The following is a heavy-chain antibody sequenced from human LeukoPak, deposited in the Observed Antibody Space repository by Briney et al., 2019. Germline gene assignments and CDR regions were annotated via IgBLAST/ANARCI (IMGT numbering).Heavy chain of an antibody. CDR2: ISAYNGNT. J-gene: IGHJ3*02. D-gene: IGHD3-22*01. CDR3: ARAVVVITTVAFDI. Sequence: ASVKVSCKASGYTFTSYGISWVRQAPGQGLEWMGWISAYNGNTNYAQKFQGRVTMTRNTSVSTAYMELSSLRSEDTAVYYCARAVVVITTVAFDIWGQGTMVTVSS. CDR1: GYTFTSYG. V-gene: IGHV1-18*01.